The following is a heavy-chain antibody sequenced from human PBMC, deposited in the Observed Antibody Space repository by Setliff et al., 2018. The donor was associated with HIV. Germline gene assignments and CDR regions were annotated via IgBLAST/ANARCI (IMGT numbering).Heavy chain of an antibody. CDR3: ARGGREYGVNYYYYYMDV. Sequence: SETLSLTCTVSGGSISEYYWSWIRQPPGKGLEWIGYIDYSGSTNYNASLKSRLTMSIDTSKSQFSLKLSSVTAADTAVYYCARGGREYGVNYYYYYMDVWGKGTTVTVSS. CDR1: GGSISEYY. D-gene: IGHD3-10*01. J-gene: IGHJ6*03. V-gene: IGHV4-59*08. CDR2: IDYSGST.